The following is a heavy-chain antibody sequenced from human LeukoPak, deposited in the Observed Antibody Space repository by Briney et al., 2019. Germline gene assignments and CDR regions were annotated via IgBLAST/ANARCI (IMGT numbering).Heavy chain of an antibody. CDR2: IDYSGST. CDR1: GGSFSGYY. CDR3: ARGRYYFDSSGYDY. Sequence: SETLSLTCGVFGGSFSGYYWTWIRQSPGKGLEWIGEIDYSGSTNYNPSLKSRVTISVDTSKNQLSLRLSSVTAADTAVYYCARGRYYFDSSGYDYWGQGTLVTVSS. D-gene: IGHD3-22*01. V-gene: IGHV4-34*01. J-gene: IGHJ4*02.